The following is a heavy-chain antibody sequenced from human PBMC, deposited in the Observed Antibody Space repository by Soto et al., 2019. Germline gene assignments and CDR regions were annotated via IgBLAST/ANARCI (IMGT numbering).Heavy chain of an antibody. CDR1: GFTFSSYV. CDR2: IWYDGSNK. J-gene: IGHJ5*02. CDR3: ARTPGYGSWWHTPYGFDP. Sequence: QVQLVESGGGVVQPGRSLRLSCAASGFTFSSYVMHWVRQAPGKGLEWVAVIWYDGSNKYYADSVKGRFTISRDNSKNTLYLQMNSMRPEDTAVYYCARTPGYGSWWHTPYGFDPWGQGTLVTVSS. D-gene: IGHD6-19*01. V-gene: IGHV3-33*01.